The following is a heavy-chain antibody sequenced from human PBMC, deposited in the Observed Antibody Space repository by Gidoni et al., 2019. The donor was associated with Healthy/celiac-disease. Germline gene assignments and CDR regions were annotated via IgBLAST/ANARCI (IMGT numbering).Heavy chain of an antibody. CDR1: GFTFSSYG. CDR3: ARDQYDFWSGYYGLNNDAFDI. CDR2: IWYDGSNK. Sequence: QVQLVESGGGVVQPGRSLRLSCAASGFTFSSYGMHWVRQAPGKGLEWGAVIWYDGSNKYYADSVKGRFTISRDNSKNTLYLQMNSLRAEDTAVYYCARDQYDFWSGYYGLNNDAFDIWGQGTMVTVSS. V-gene: IGHV3-33*08. D-gene: IGHD3-3*01. J-gene: IGHJ3*02.